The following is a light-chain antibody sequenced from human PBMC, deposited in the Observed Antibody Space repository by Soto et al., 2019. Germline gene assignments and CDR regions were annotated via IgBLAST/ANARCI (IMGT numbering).Light chain of an antibody. Sequence: DFHMTQSPSTLSASVGDRVTITCRTSQSVYSWLAWYQQKPGKAPKLLIFDDSILQSGVPSRFNGSASGTEFTLTISSLQPDDFATYYRQHYGGLYTFGQGTKLEIK. CDR2: DDS. CDR3: QHYGGLYT. CDR1: QSVYSW. J-gene: IGKJ2*01. V-gene: IGKV1-5*01.